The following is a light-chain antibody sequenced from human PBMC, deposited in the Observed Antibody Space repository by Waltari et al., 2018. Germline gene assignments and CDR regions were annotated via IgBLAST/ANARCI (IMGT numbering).Light chain of an antibody. CDR2: DVN. V-gene: IGLV2-11*01. J-gene: IGLJ1*01. Sequence: QSALTQPRPVSGSPGQSVTISCTATTSDVGGYDYVSWYQQNPGKAPKLMVFDVNRRPSGVPDRFSGSKSGNTASLTISGLQAEDEADYYCCSYAGSYTWVFGTGTKVTVL. CDR3: CSYAGSYTWV. CDR1: TSDVGGYDY.